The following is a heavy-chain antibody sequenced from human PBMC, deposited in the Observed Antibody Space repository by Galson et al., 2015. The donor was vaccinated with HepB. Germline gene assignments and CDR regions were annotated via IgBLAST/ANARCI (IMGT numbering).Heavy chain of an antibody. J-gene: IGHJ3*02. CDR2: MYNSGST. CDR3: SRGGNGIAFDI. V-gene: IGHV4-59*08. D-gene: IGHD2-8*01. Sequence: ETLSLTCTVSGGSISSYYWSWIRQPPGKGLEWIGYMYNSGSTTYSPSLKSRVTISLDTSRNQFSLKLSSVTAADTAVYYCSRGGNGIAFDIWGQGTMVTVSS. CDR1: GGSISSYY.